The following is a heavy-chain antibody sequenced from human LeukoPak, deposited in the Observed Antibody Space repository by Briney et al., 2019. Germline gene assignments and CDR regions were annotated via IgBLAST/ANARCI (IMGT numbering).Heavy chain of an antibody. CDR2: ISWNSGSI. J-gene: IGHJ6*02. CDR1: GFTFDDYA. V-gene: IGHV3-9*01. D-gene: IGHD4-17*01. Sequence: GGSLRLSCAASGFTFDDYAMHWVRQAPGKGLEWVSGISWNSGSIGYADSVKGRFTISRDNAKNSLYLQVNSLRAEETALYYCAKDTTTVTTDGMDVWGQGTTVTVSS. CDR3: AKDTTTVTTDGMDV.